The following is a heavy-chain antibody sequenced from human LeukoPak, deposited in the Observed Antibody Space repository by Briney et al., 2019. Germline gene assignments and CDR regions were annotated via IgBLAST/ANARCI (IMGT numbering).Heavy chain of an antibody. Sequence: ASVKVSCKASGGTFSSYAISWVRQAPGQGLEWMGGIIPIFGTANYAQKFQGRDTITADESMSTAYMELSSLRSEDTAVYYCARGYDYYDSSGYYYFDYWGQGTLVTVSS. CDR1: GGTFSSYA. V-gene: IGHV1-69*13. J-gene: IGHJ4*02. CDR2: IIPIFGTA. D-gene: IGHD3-22*01. CDR3: ARGYDYYDSSGYYYFDY.